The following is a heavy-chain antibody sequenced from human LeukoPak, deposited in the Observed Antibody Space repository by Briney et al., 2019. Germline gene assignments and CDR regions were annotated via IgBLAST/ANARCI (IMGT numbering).Heavy chain of an antibody. CDR3: ARVDFQRIAVAARSFDY. Sequence: ASVKVSCKASGYTFTSYGISWVRQAPGQGLEWMGWISAYNGNTNYAQKLQGRVTMTTDTSTSTAYMELRSLRSDDTAVYYCARVDFQRIAVAARSFDYWGQGTLVTVSS. CDR1: GYTFTSYG. V-gene: IGHV1-18*01. D-gene: IGHD6-19*01. CDR2: ISAYNGNT. J-gene: IGHJ4*02.